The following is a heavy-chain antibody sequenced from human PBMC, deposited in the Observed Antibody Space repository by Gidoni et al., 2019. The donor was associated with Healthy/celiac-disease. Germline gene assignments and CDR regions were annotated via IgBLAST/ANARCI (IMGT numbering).Heavy chain of an antibody. CDR2: IWYDGSNK. J-gene: IGHJ5*02. Sequence: QVQLVASGGGVVQPGRSLRLSCAASGVTFSSYGMHWVSQALGKGLEWVAVIWYDGSNKYYADSVKGRFTISRDNSKNTLYLQMNSLRAEDTAVYYCARDYGDYGNWFDPWGQGTLVTVSS. V-gene: IGHV3-33*01. D-gene: IGHD4-17*01. CDR1: GVTFSSYG. CDR3: ARDYGDYGNWFDP.